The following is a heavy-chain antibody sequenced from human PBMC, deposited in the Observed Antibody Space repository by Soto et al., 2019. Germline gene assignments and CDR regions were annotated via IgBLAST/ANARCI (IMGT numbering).Heavy chain of an antibody. Sequence: PGGSLRLSCSASGFTFSSYAMHWVRQAPGKGLEYVSAISSNGGSTYYADSVKGRFTISRDNSKNTLYLQMSSLRADDTAVYYCVKWSGYVIPSFGYWGQGTLVTVSS. D-gene: IGHD5-12*01. CDR2: ISSNGGST. CDR3: VKWSGYVIPSFGY. CDR1: GFTFSSYA. V-gene: IGHV3-64D*08. J-gene: IGHJ4*02.